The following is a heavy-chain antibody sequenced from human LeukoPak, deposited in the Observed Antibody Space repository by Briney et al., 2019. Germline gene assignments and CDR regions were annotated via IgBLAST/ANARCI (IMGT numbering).Heavy chain of an antibody. CDR2: IYHSGST. CDR3: AGPQLLYNY. Sequence: PSETLSLTCTVSGGSISSYYWSWIRQPPGKGLEWIGYIYHSGSTYYNPSLKSRVTISVDRSKNQFSLKLSSVTAADTAVYYCAGPQLLYNYWGQGTLVTVSS. J-gene: IGHJ4*02. D-gene: IGHD2-2*02. V-gene: IGHV4-59*04. CDR1: GGSISSYY.